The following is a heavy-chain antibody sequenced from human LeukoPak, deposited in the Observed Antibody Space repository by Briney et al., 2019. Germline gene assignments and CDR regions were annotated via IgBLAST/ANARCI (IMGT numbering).Heavy chain of an antibody. CDR2: INPNSGAT. Sequence: ASVKISCKASGYTFTGYYMHWVRQAPGQGLEWMGRINPNSGATNYAQKFQRRVTMTRDTSISTAYKELSRLRSDDTAVYYCASYGYDSRGFGDYWGQGTLVTVSS. J-gene: IGHJ4*02. CDR3: ASYGYDSRGFGDY. CDR1: GYTFTGYY. D-gene: IGHD3-22*01. V-gene: IGHV1-2*06.